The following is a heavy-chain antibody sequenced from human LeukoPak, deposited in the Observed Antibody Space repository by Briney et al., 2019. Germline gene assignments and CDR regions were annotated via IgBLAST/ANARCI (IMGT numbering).Heavy chain of an antibody. D-gene: IGHD5-18*01. CDR3: AKDRRIQLWLGFDY. CDR1: GFTFSSYA. V-gene: IGHV3-23*01. CDR2: ISGSGGST. J-gene: IGHJ4*02. Sequence: GGSLRLSCAASGFTFSSYAMSWVRQAPGKGLEWVSAISGSGGSTYYADSVKGRFTISRDNSKNTLYLQMNSLRAEDTAVHYCAKDRRIQLWLGFDYWGQGTLVTVSS.